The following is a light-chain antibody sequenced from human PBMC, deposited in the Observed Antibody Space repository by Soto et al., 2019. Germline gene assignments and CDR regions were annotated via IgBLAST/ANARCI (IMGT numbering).Light chain of an antibody. Sequence: QSVLTQPPSVSGSPGQSVTISCSGLSPTNFVSWYQQCPGKPPRLIIFDVYKRPSGVPDRFSATKSGDTASLTISGLQPDDEAIYFCSSFAATHIVIFGAGTKLTVL. CDR1: SPTNF. J-gene: IGLJ2*01. CDR2: DVY. CDR3: SSFAATHIVI. V-gene: IGLV2-11*01.